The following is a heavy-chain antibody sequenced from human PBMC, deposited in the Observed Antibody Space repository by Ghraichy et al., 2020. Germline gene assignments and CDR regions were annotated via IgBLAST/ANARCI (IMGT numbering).Heavy chain of an antibody. CDR1: GFTFSSYS. Sequence: GSLRLSCAASGFTFSSYSMNWVRQAPGKGLEWVSSISSGSSYIYYADSVKGRFTISRDNANNSLYLQMNSLRAEDTAVYYCARGEYYGDYYFDYWGQGTLVTVSS. J-gene: IGHJ4*02. CDR2: ISSGSSYI. D-gene: IGHD4-17*01. CDR3: ARGEYYGDYYFDY. V-gene: IGHV3-21*01.